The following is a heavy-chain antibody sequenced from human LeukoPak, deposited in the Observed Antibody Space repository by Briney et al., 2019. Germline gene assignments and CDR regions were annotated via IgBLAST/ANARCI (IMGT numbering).Heavy chain of an antibody. J-gene: IGHJ4*02. V-gene: IGHV3-21*01. D-gene: IGHD6-6*01. CDR3: ARGVYSSSSAIDY. CDR2: ISSSSSYI. CDR1: GFTFSRYN. Sequence: GGSLRLSCAASGFTFSRYNMNWVRQAPGKGLEWVSSISSSSSYIYYADSVKGRFTISRDNAKNSLYLQMNSLRAEDTAVYYCARGVYSSSSAIDYWGQGTLVTVSS.